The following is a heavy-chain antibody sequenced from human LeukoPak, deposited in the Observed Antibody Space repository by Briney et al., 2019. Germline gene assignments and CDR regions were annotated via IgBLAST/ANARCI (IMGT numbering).Heavy chain of an antibody. CDR2: INSDGSST. J-gene: IGHJ4*02. V-gene: IGHV3-74*01. D-gene: IGHD5-12*01. CDR1: GFTFSSYW. Sequence: GGSLRLSCAASGFTFSSYWMHWVRQAPGKGLVWVSRINSDGSSTSYADSVKGRFTISRDNAENTLYLQMNSLRAEDTAVYYCARALSGYDLFDYWGQGTLVTVSS. CDR3: ARALSGYDLFDY.